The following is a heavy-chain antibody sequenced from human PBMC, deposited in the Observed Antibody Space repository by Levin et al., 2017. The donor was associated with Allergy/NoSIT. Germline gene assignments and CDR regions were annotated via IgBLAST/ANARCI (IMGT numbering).Heavy chain of an antibody. J-gene: IGHJ4*02. CDR1: GFTFGDYA. Sequence: GGSLRLSCTTSGFTFGDYAVSWFRQAPGKGLEWVGFIRSKAYGGTAEYAASVKGRFTISRDDSKSIAYLQMNSLKTEDTAVYYCTRDHFRPGDYFDYWGQGTLVTVSS. D-gene: IGHD3-3*02. CDR2: IRSKAYGGTA. CDR3: TRDHFRPGDYFDY. V-gene: IGHV3-49*03.